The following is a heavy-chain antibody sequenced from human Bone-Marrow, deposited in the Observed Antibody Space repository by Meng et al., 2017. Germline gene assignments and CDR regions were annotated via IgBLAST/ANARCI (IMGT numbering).Heavy chain of an antibody. CDR3: ARDVPLGYSSSWYPLDY. V-gene: IGHV3-49*04. Sequence: GGSLRLSCTASGFTFGDYAMDWVRQAPGKGLGWVGFIRSKASGGTTEYAASVRGRFTISRDNSKSIAYLQMNSLKPEDTAVYYCARDVPLGYSSSWYPLDYWGQGTLVTVSS. J-gene: IGHJ4*02. CDR2: IRSKASGGTT. CDR1: GFTFGDYA. D-gene: IGHD6-13*01.